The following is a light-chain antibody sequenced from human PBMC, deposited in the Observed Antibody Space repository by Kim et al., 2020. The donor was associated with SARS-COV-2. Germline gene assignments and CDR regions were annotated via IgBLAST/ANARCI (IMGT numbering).Light chain of an antibody. CDR1: SSDVGGYNY. J-gene: IGLJ1*01. Sequence: QSITTSCTATSSDVGGYNYVSWYQQHPGNAPKLMIYDVSKRPSGVANRFSGSKSGNTALPTISGLPAEDEDDYYCRSDTSSSTIQVFGGGTKVTVL. V-gene: IGLV2-14*03. CDR3: RSDTSSSTIQV. CDR2: DVS.